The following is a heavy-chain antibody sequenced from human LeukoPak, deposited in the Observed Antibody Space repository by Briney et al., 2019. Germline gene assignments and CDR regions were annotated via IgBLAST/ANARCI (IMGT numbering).Heavy chain of an antibody. D-gene: IGHD4-17*01. CDR1: GYTFTSYG. CDR2: ISAYNGNT. V-gene: IGHV1-18*01. CDR3: ARALGTSVTTRFWDY. J-gene: IGHJ4*02. Sequence: GASVKVSCKASGYTFTSYGFSWVRQAPGQGLEWMGWISAYNGNTNYAQRLQGRVTMTTDTSSSTAYMELRSLRYDDTAVYYCARALGTSVTTRFWDYWGQGTLVTVSS.